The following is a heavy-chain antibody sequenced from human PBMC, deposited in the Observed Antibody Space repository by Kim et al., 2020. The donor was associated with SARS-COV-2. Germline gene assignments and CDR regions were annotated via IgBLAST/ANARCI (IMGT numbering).Heavy chain of an antibody. CDR3: ARDFRVGGSGYDY. D-gene: IGHD6-19*01. Sequence: YTPSLKGRVTISVDKSKTQLSLKLRSVAAADTAVYYWARDFRVGGSGYDYWGQGTLVTVSS. J-gene: IGHJ4*02. V-gene: IGHV4-4*02.